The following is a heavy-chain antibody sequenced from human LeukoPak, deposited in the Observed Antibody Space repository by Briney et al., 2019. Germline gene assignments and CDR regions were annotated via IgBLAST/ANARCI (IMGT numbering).Heavy chain of an antibody. J-gene: IGHJ4*02. CDR2: ISSSSSYI. Sequence: PGGSLRLSCAASGFTFSSYSMNWVRQAPGKGLEWVSSISSSSSYIYYADSVEGRFTISRDNAKNSLYLQMNSLRAEDTAVYYCARELAVAGTFDYWGQGTLVTVSS. D-gene: IGHD6-19*01. CDR3: ARELAVAGTFDY. CDR1: GFTFSSYS. V-gene: IGHV3-21*01.